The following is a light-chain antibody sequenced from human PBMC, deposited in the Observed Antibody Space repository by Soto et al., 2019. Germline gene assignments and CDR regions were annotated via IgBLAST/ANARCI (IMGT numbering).Light chain of an antibody. J-gene: IGLJ1*01. CDR2: KDN. V-gene: IGLV3-25*03. CDR3: QSIDGTGSLYV. CDR1: ALPKKY. Sequence: SYELTQSPSVSASPGQTARITCSGDALPKKYVYWYQLRPGQAPLLIVYKDNERPSGNPERFSGSSSGPTATLTISGVQAEDEADYYCQSIDGTGSLYVFGGGTKLTVL.